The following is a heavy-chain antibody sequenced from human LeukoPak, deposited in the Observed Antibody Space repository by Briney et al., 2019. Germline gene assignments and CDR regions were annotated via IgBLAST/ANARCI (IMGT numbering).Heavy chain of an antibody. CDR1: GGSISSYY. J-gene: IGHJ4*02. CDR2: IYYSGST. D-gene: IGHD3-22*01. CDR3: ARGRVDYYDSSGYYVFDY. V-gene: IGHV4-59*01. Sequence: SETLSLTCTVSGGSISSYYWSWIRQPPGKGLEWIGYIYYSGSTNYNPSLKSRVTISVDTSKNQFSLKLSSVTAADTAVYYCARGRVDYYDSSGYYVFDYWGQGTLVTVSS.